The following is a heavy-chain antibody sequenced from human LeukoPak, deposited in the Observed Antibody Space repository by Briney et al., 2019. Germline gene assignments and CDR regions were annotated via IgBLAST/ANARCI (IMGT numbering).Heavy chain of an antibody. CDR2: IRAYNGNT. V-gene: IGHV1-18*01. Sequence: ASVKVSCKASGYTFTSYGISWVRQAPGQGLEWMGWIRAYNGNTNSAQTLQGRVTMTTDTSTSTAYMELRSLRSGDTAVYYCARAVGYCSGGSCYYFDYWGQGTLVTVSS. D-gene: IGHD2-15*01. CDR1: GYTFTSYG. J-gene: IGHJ4*02. CDR3: ARAVGYCSGGSCYYFDY.